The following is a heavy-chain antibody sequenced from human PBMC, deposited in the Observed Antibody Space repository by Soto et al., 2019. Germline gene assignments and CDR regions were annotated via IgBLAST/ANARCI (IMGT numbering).Heavy chain of an antibody. CDR3: AKRGAVGAVTTAHFDY. CDR2: ISGSGDTK. J-gene: IGHJ4*02. V-gene: IGHV3-23*01. CDR1: GFTFSSFP. D-gene: IGHD4-4*01. Sequence: EVQLLGSGGGLVQPGGSLRLSCVASGFTFSSFPMSWVRQAPGKGLEWVSAISGSGDTKLYADSVRGRFTISRDNSENTLALQMNSLRAEDTAVYYCAKRGAVGAVTTAHFDYWSQGTLVTVSS.